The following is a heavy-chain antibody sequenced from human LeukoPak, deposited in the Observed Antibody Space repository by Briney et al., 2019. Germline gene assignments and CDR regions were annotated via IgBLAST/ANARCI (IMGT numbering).Heavy chain of an antibody. CDR2: ISSSGSTI. CDR1: GFTFSSYE. Sequence: GGSLRLSCAASGFTFSSYEMNWVRQAPGKGLGWVSYISSSGSTIYYADSVKGRFTISRDNAKNSLYLQMNSLRAEDTAVYYCARRSGWYVNWFDPWGQGTLVTVSS. D-gene: IGHD6-19*01. CDR3: ARRSGWYVNWFDP. J-gene: IGHJ5*02. V-gene: IGHV3-48*03.